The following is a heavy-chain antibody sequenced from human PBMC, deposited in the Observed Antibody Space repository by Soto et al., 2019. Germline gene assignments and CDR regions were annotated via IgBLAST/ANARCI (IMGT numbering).Heavy chain of an antibody. CDR2: MNPNSGNT. D-gene: IGHD6-19*01. CDR1: GYTFTSYD. Sequence: QVQLVQSGAEVKKPGASVKVSCKASGYTFTSYDINWVRQATGQGLEWMGWMNPNSGNTGYAQKFQGRFSMTRNTSISTAYMELSSLRSEDKAVYYCASGKMAGTDFDYWGQGTLVTVSS. V-gene: IGHV1-8*01. CDR3: ASGKMAGTDFDY. J-gene: IGHJ4*02.